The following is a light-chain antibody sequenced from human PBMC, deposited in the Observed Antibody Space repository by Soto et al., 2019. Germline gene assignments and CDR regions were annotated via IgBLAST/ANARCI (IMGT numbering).Light chain of an antibody. CDR2: SNN. V-gene: IGLV1-44*01. J-gene: IGLJ1*01. Sequence: QSVLTQPPSASGTPGQRVTISCSGSSSNIGSNTVNWYQQLPGTAPKLLIYSNNQRPSGVPDRFSGSKSGTSASLAISGLQSEDEADYYCGTWDSSLSAFGTGTKVTVL. CDR1: SSNIGSNT. CDR3: GTWDSSLSA.